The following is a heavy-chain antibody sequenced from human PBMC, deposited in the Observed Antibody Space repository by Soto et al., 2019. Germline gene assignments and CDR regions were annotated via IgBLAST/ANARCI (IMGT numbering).Heavy chain of an antibody. CDR2: ISSSSSYI. V-gene: IGHV3-21*01. D-gene: IGHD1-26*01. J-gene: IGHJ4*02. CDR1: GFTFSSYS. CDR3: ARPLIGGATVSDY. Sequence: EVQLVESGGGLVKPGGSLRLSCATSGFTFSSYSMNWVRQAPGKGLEWVSSISSSSSYITYADSVKGRFTISRDNAKTAGYLQMNSLRAADTAVYYCARPLIGGATVSDYWGQGTLVTVSS.